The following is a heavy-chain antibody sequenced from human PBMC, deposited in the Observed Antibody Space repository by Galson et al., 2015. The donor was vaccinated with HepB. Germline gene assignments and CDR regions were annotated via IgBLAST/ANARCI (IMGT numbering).Heavy chain of an antibody. D-gene: IGHD1-14*01. CDR1: GFTFDDYA. V-gene: IGHV3-9*01. Sequence: SLRLSCAASGFTFDDYAMHWVRQAPGKGLEWVSGISWNSGSIGYADSVKGRFTISRDNAKNSLYLQMNSLRAEDTALYYCAKALGRRTQPGYFQHWGQGTLVTVSS. CDR2: ISWNSGSI. J-gene: IGHJ1*01. CDR3: AKALGRRTQPGYFQH.